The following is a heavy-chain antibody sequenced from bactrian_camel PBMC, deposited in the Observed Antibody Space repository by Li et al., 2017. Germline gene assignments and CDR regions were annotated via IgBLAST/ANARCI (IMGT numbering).Heavy chain of an antibody. D-gene: IGHD4*01. CDR1: GFTFSDYD. J-gene: IGHJ4*01. Sequence: HVQLVESGGGLAQPGGSLRLSCAASGFTFSDYDISWVRQAPGKGLEWVSLINAGLGSTSYADSVKGRFTISRDNAKNMLYLQLNSLKTEDTAMYYCAKGESYWSDYSNWGQGTQVTVS. CDR2: INAGLGST. CDR3: AKGESYWSDYSN. V-gene: IGHV3S1*01.